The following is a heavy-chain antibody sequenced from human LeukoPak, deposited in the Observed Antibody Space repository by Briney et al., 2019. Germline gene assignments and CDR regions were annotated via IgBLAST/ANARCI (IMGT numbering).Heavy chain of an antibody. V-gene: IGHV5-51*01. CDR1: RYSFSKHW. D-gene: IGHD3-9*01. CDR2: IYPADSDT. Sequence: GESLKISCKGSRYSFSKHWIGWVRQVPGKGLEWMGIIYPADSDTRYRPSFQGQVTMSADKSSSTAYLQWSSLRASDTAMYYCARRGVDILTGYSPAHFDYWGQGTLVTVSS. J-gene: IGHJ4*02. CDR3: ARRGVDILTGYSPAHFDY.